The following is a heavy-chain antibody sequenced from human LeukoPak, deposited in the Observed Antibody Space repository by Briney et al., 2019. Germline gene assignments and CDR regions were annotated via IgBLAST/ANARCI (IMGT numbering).Heavy chain of an antibody. Sequence: GGCLRLSCAASGFTFDDYGMSWVRQAPGKGLEWVSGINWNGGSTGYGDSVKGRFTISRDNAKNSLYLQMNSLRAEDTAVYYCAKDDGGYYYYMDVWGKGTTVTVSS. D-gene: IGHD2-15*01. CDR3: AKDDGGYYYYMDV. V-gene: IGHV3-20*04. J-gene: IGHJ6*03. CDR2: INWNGGST. CDR1: GFTFDDYG.